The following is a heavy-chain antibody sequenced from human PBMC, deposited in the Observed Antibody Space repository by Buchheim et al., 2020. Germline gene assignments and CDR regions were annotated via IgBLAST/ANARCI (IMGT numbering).Heavy chain of an antibody. Sequence: EVQLVGSGGGLVQPGGSLRLSCAASGFSFSTSWMHWVRQAPGKGLVWVSRINSDGSGTIYADSVKGRFTISRDNAKNTLFLQMNSLRAEDTAIYYCTRDSTSGSYDYWGQGTL. CDR2: INSDGSGT. D-gene: IGHD3-10*01. J-gene: IGHJ4*02. CDR3: TRDSTSGSYDY. CDR1: GFSFSTSW. V-gene: IGHV3-74*01.